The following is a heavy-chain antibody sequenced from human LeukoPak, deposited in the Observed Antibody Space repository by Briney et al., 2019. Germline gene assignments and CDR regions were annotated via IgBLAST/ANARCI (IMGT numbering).Heavy chain of an antibody. CDR1: GFTFSSYW. CDR2: INSDGSST. Sequence: PGGSLRLSCAASGFTFSSYWMHWVRQAPGKGLVGVSRINSDGSSTSYADSVKGRFTISRDNAKNTLYLQMNSLRAEDTAVSYCARDKGHDSSGYYPDFDYWGQGTLVTVSS. D-gene: IGHD3-22*01. J-gene: IGHJ4*02. V-gene: IGHV3-74*01. CDR3: ARDKGHDSSGYYPDFDY.